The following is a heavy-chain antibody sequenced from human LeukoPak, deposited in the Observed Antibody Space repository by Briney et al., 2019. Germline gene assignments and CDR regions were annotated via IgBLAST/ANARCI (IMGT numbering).Heavy chain of an antibody. CDR2: I. V-gene: IGHV3-23*01. Sequence: GGSLRLSCAASGFTFSSYAMSWVRQAPGKGLEWVSAIKGRFTISRDNSKNTLYLQMNSLRAEDTAVYYCAKELVGATPYYYYMDVWGKGTTVTVSS. J-gene: IGHJ6*03. CDR1: GFTFSSYA. D-gene: IGHD1-26*01. CDR3: AKELVGATPYYYYMDV.